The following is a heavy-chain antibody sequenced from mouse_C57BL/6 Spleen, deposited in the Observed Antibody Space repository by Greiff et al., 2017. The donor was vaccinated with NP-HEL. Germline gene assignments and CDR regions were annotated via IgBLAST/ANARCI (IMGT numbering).Heavy chain of an antibody. CDR1: GYTFTDHS. CDR3: ERDAIYYYGSSGYIEF. Sequence: QVQLQQSDAELVKPGASVKISCKVSGYTFTDHSIHWMKQRPEQGLEWIGYIYPRDGSTKYNEKFKGKATLTADKSSSTAYMQLNSLTSEDSAVYTCERDAIYYYGSSGYIEFWGTGTTVTVSS. J-gene: IGHJ1*03. CDR2: IYPRDGST. V-gene: IGHV1-78*01. D-gene: IGHD1-1*01.